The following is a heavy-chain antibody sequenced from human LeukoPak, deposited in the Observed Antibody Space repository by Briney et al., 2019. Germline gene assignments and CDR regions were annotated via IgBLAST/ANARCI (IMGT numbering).Heavy chain of an antibody. D-gene: IGHD1-26*01. J-gene: IGHJ4*02. CDR1: GFTFSSYE. Sequence: GGSLRLSCAASGFTFSSYEMNWVRQAPAQGLEWVSYISSSGSTIYYADSVKGRFTISRDNAKNSLYLQMNSLRAEDTAVYYCARGASGRYNYGFDYWGQGTLVTVSS. CDR2: ISSSGSTI. V-gene: IGHV3-48*03. CDR3: ARGASGRYNYGFDY.